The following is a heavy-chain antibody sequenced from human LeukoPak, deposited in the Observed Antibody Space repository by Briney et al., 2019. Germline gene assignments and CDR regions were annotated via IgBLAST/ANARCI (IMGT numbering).Heavy chain of an antibody. V-gene: IGHV4-31*03. D-gene: IGHD3-22*01. Sequence: SETLSLTCTVSGGSISSGGYYWSWIRQHPGKGLEWIGYIYYSGSTYYNPSLKSRVTISVDTSKNQFSLKLSSVTAADTAVYYCARGRVTRYYYDSSGYYYFDYWGQGTLVTVSS. CDR1: GGSISSGGYY. J-gene: IGHJ4*02. CDR2: IYYSGST. CDR3: ARGRVTRYYYDSSGYYYFDY.